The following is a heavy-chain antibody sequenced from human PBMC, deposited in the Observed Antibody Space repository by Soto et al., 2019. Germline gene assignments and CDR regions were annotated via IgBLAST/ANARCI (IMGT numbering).Heavy chain of an antibody. V-gene: IGHV4-4*07. CDR1: GGSISSYY. CDR3: ARDRHDFWSGYYDY. J-gene: IGHJ4*02. Sequence: PSETLSLTCTVSGGSISSYYWSWIRQPAGKGLEWIGRIYTSGNTKYKPSLKSRVTMSIDTSKNQFSLKLSSVTAADTAVYYCARDRHDFWSGYYDYWGQGTLVTVSS. CDR2: IYTSGNT. D-gene: IGHD3-3*01.